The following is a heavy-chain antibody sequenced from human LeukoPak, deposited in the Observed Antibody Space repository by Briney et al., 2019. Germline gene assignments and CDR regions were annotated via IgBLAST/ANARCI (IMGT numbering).Heavy chain of an antibody. V-gene: IGHV3-23*01. CDR1: GFTFSSYA. Sequence: PGGSLRLSCAASGFTFSSYAMSWVRQAPGKGLEWVSSISNSGGSTYYADSVKGRFSISRDNSKNTLCLQMNSLRAEDTAVYYCAKGPSYYYDSSGYYTEWGQGTVVTVS. D-gene: IGHD3-22*01. J-gene: IGHJ4*02. CDR2: ISNSGGST. CDR3: AKGPSYYYDSSGYYTE.